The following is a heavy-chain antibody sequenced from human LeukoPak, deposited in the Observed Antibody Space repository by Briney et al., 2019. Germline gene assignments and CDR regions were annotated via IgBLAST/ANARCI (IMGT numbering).Heavy chain of an antibody. CDR3: AREFYSSSRYWFDP. Sequence: KASGTLSLTCAVSGGSISSKNWWSWVRQPPGKGLEWIGEIFHSGSTNYNPSLKSRVTISVDKSKNQFSLKLNSVTAADTAVYYCAREFYSSSRYWFDPWGQGTLVTVSS. CDR1: GGSISSKNW. CDR2: IFHSGST. V-gene: IGHV4-4*02. D-gene: IGHD6-13*01. J-gene: IGHJ5*02.